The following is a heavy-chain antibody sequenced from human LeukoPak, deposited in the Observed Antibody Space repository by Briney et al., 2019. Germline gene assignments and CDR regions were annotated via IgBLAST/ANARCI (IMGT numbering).Heavy chain of an antibody. J-gene: IGHJ2*01. D-gene: IGHD5-18*01. CDR3: ASPWRNTDYWYFDL. CDR1: GGSISSGGYY. Sequence: PSQTLSLTCTVSGGSISSGGYYWSWIRQPPGKGLEWIGYIYHSGSTYYNPSLKSRVTISVDRSKNQFSLKLSSVTAADTAVYYCASPWRNTDYWYFDLWGRGTLVTVSS. V-gene: IGHV4-30-2*01. CDR2: IYHSGST.